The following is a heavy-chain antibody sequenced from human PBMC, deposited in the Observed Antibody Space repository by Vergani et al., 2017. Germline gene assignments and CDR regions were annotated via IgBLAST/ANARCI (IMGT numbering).Heavy chain of an antibody. CDR1: GYTFTSYD. D-gene: IGHD3-3*01. Sequence: QVPLVQSGAAVKKPGASVKVSCTASGYTFTSYDINWVRQAPGQGLEWMGGIIPIFGTANYAQKFQGRVTITADESTSTAYMELSSLRSEDTAVYYCAMSLFYDFWSGYYYYYMDVWGKGTTVTVSS. CDR2: IIPIFGTA. V-gene: IGHV1-69*01. CDR3: AMSLFYDFWSGYYYYYMDV. J-gene: IGHJ6*03.